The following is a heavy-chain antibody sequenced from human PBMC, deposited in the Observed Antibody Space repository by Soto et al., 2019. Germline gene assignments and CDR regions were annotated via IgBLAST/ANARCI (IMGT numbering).Heavy chain of an antibody. CDR2: ISSSSSTI. CDR3: ARDQKEVDIVATTDYYGMDV. D-gene: IGHD5-12*01. J-gene: IGHJ6*02. Sequence: GGSLRLSCAASGSTFSSYSMNWVRQAPGKGLEWVSYISSSSSTIYYADSVKGRFTISRDNAKNSLYLQMNSLRDEDTAVYYCARDQKEVDIVATTDYYGMDVWGQGTTVTVSS. CDR1: GSTFSSYS. V-gene: IGHV3-48*02.